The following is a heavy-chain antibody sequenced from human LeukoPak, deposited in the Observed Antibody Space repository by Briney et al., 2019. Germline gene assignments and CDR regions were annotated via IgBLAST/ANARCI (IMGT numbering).Heavy chain of an antibody. D-gene: IGHD5-24*01. CDR2: ITGDGRGT. CDR1: GFTFNNYR. J-gene: IGHJ4*02. V-gene: IGHV3-74*01. CDR3: VKINRRDGYNYDSFDY. Sequence: GGSLRLSCAASGFTFNNYRMHWVRQAPGKGLVWLSLITGDGRGTTYADSVKGRFTVSRDNAKNTQYLQMNSLRAEDTAVYYCVKINRRDGYNYDSFDYWGQGTLVAVSS.